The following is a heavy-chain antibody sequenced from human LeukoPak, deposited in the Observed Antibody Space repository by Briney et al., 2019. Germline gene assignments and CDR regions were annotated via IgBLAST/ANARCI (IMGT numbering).Heavy chain of an antibody. CDR3: ARSQPVGATTADY. D-gene: IGHD1-26*01. CDR1: GGSISGGSYY. J-gene: IGHJ4*02. V-gene: IGHV4-39*07. CDR2: IYYSGST. Sequence: SETLSLTCTVSGGSISGGSYYWGWIRQPPGKGLEWIGSIYYSGSTYYNPSLKSRVTISVDTSKNQFSLKLSSVTAADTAVYYCARSQPVGATTADYWGQGTLVTVSS.